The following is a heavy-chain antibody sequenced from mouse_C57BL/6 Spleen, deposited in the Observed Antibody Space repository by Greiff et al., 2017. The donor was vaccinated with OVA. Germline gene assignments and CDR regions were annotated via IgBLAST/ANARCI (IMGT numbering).Heavy chain of an antibody. CDR3: ARGGREFYYYAMDY. CDR1: GYSFTDYN. Sequence: EVQLVESGPELVKPGASVKISCKASGYSFTDYNMNWVKQSNGKSLEWIGVINPNYGTTSYNQKFKGKATLTVDQSSSTAYMQLNSLTSEDSAVYYCARGGREFYYYAMDYWGQGTSVTVSS. CDR2: INPNYGTT. J-gene: IGHJ4*01. V-gene: IGHV1-39*01.